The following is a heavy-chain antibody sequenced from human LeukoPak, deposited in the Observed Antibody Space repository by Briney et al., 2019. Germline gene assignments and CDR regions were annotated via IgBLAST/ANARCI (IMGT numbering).Heavy chain of an antibody. CDR2: IYTSGST. CDR1: GGSISTYY. J-gene: IGHJ4*02. Sequence: SETLSLTCTASGGSISTYYWSWIRQPPGKGLEWIGYIYTSGSTDYNPSLKSRVTISLDTSNNQFSLNLNSVTAADTAVYYCARSRGRKVTLFDYWGQGILVTVSS. V-gene: IGHV4-4*09. D-gene: IGHD3-10*01. CDR3: ARSRGRKVTLFDY.